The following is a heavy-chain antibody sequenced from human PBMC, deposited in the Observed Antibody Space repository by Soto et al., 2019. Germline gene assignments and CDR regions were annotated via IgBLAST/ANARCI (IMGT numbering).Heavy chain of an antibody. CDR2: IYYSGST. Sequence: SETLSLTCTVSRGSISSGTNYWAWIRQPPGKGLEWIANIYYSGSTFYNPSLKSRVTISLDTSKNQFSLKLSSVTAADTAVYYCARHALITYYNDSSMVYWGQGTLVTVSS. J-gene: IGHJ4*02. CDR1: RGSISSGTNY. D-gene: IGHD3-22*01. CDR3: ARHALITYYNDSSMVY. V-gene: IGHV4-39*01.